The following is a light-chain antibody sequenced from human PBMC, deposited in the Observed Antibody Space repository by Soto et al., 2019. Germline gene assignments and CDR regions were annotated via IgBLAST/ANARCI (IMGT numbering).Light chain of an antibody. CDR3: TSYIHRRTLVV. CDR2: GVT. V-gene: IGLV2-14*01. J-gene: IGLJ2*01. Sequence: QSALTQPASVSGSPGQSITISCTGTSIDVGGYNYVSWYQHHPGKAPKLMIYGVTNRPSGVSIRFSGSKSDNTASLTISGLQPEDEADYYCTSYIHRRTLVVFGGGTKVTVL. CDR1: SIDVGGYNY.